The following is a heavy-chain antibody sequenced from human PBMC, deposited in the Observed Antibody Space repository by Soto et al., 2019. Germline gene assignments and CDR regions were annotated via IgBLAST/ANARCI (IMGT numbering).Heavy chain of an antibody. J-gene: IGHJ4*02. Sequence: QVQLQESGPGLVKPSETLSLTCTVSRGSTNGYYWSWIRQPLGKGLEWIGYIYYSGSTNYNPSLKSRVTISLDTSKNQFSLKLSSVTAADTAVYYCARRQYHHLDYWGRGTLVTVSS. CDR3: ARRQYHHLDY. CDR2: IYYSGST. CDR1: RGSTNGYY. V-gene: IGHV4-59*01. D-gene: IGHD4-4*01.